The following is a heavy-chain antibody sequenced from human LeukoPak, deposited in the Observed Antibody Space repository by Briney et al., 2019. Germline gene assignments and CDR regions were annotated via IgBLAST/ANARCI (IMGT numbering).Heavy chain of an antibody. Sequence: PGGSLRLSCAASGFTFSSYAMSWVRQAPGKGLEWIGEINHSGSTNYNPSLKSRVTISVDTSKNQFSLKLSSVTAADTAVYYCARDQRWLPRGFDYWGQGTLVTVSS. J-gene: IGHJ4*02. CDR1: GFTFSSYA. CDR2: INHSGST. D-gene: IGHD6-19*01. CDR3: ARDQRWLPRGFDY. V-gene: IGHV4-34*01.